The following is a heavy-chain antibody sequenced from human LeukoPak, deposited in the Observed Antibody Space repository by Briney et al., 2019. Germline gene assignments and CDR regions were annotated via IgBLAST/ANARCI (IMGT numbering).Heavy chain of an antibody. V-gene: IGHV1-18*01. CDR2: ISAYNGNT. CDR1: GYTFTSYG. CDR3: AREHSSGYTGGCDY. D-gene: IGHD6-19*01. J-gene: IGHJ4*02. Sequence: WASVKVSCKASGYTFTSYGISWVRQAPGQGLEWMGWISAYNGNTNYAQKLQGRVTMTTDTSTSTAYMELRSLRSDDTAVYYCAREHSSGYTGGCDYWGQGTLVTVSS.